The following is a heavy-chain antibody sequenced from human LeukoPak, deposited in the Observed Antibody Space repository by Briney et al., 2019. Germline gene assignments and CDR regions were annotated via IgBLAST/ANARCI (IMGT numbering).Heavy chain of an antibody. CDR3: ARHSDYYDAFDI. CDR2: IYYSGST. CDR1: GASITTHY. D-gene: IGHD3-10*01. V-gene: IGHV4-59*08. Sequence: SETLSLTCTVSGASITTHYWSWIRQAPGKGLEWIGYIYYSGSTNYNPSLKSRVTISVDTSKNQFSLKLSSVTAADTAVYYCARHSDYYDAFDIWGQGTMVTVSS. J-gene: IGHJ3*02.